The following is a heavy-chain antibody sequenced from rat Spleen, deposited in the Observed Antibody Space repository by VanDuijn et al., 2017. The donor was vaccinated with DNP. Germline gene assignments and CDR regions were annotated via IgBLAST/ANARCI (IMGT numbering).Heavy chain of an antibody. CDR3: TREQHFHFDY. V-gene: IGHV5-20*01. J-gene: IGHJ2*01. Sequence: EVQLLESGGGLVQPGRSLKLSCSASGFSFRNYYMAWVRQTPQRGLEWVAIISHSDDGPYYPDSVRGRFTISRDNAKSSLYLQMNSLKSEDTATYYCTREQHFHFDYWGQGVMVTVSS. CDR1: GFSFRNYY. D-gene: IGHD1-10*01. CDR2: ISHSDDGP.